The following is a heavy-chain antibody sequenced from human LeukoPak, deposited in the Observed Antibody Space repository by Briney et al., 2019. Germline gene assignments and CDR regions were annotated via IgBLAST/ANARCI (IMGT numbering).Heavy chain of an antibody. D-gene: IGHD5-18*01. CDR2: ISGSGGST. V-gene: IGHV3-23*01. Sequence: GGSLRLSCAASGFTFSSYAMSWVRQAPGKGLEWVSAISGSGGSTYYADSVKGRFTISRDNSKNTLYLQTNSLRAEDTAVCYCAKDRKQLLSWGTYYFDYWGQGTLVTVSS. J-gene: IGHJ4*02. CDR3: AKDRKQLLSWGTYYFDY. CDR1: GFTFSSYA.